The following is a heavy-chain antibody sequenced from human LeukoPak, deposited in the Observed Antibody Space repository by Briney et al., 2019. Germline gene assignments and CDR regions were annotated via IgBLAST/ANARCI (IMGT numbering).Heavy chain of an antibody. V-gene: IGHV5-51*01. D-gene: IGHD5-18*01. CDR1: GYSFTSYW. CDR3: ARRSAMVDSYYYYMDV. CDR2: TYPGDSDT. Sequence: GESLKISCKGSGYSFTSYWIGWVRQMPGKGLEWMGITYPGDSDTRYSPSFQGQVTISADKSISTAYLQWSSLKASDTAMYYCARRSAMVDSYYYYMDVWGKGTTVTVSS. J-gene: IGHJ6*03.